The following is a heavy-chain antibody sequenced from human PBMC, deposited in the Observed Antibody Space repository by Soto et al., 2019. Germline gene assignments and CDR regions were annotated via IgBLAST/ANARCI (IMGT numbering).Heavy chain of an antibody. CDR2: IIPILGIA. J-gene: IGHJ4*02. V-gene: IGHV1-69*02. CDR1: GGTFSSYT. Sequence: SVKVSCKASGGTFSSYTISWVRQAPGQGLEWMGRIIPILGIANYAQKFQGRVTITADKSTSTAYMELSSLRSEDTAVYYCAREIVVARGASYFDYWGPGTLVTVSS. CDR3: AREIVVARGASYFDY. D-gene: IGHD2-2*01.